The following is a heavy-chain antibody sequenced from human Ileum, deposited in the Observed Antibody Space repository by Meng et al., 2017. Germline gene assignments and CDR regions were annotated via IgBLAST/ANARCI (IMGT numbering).Heavy chain of an antibody. Sequence: QVQLVQSGAEVKKPGASVKVSCKTSGYTFTDYYIKWLRQAPGQGLEWLGRINPKSGIRHYAQKFQGRVTMTSDTSTSTAYMEVSGLTSDDTAVYYCSGASSSSYLRYWGQGTLVTVSS. J-gene: IGHJ4*02. CDR3: SGASSSSYLRY. V-gene: IGHV1-2*06. D-gene: IGHD6-13*01. CDR2: INPKSGIR. CDR1: GYTFTDYY.